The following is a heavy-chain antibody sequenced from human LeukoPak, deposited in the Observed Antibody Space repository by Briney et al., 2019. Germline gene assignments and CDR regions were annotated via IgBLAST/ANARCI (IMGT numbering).Heavy chain of an antibody. J-gene: IGHJ3*02. D-gene: IGHD3-9*01. CDR1: GGTFSSYA. Sequence: SVKVSCKASGGTFSSYAISWVRQAPGQGLEGMGRIIPIFGTANYAQKFQGRVTITTDESTSTAYMELSSLRSEDTAVYYCASGGDITRYAFDIWGQGTMVTVSS. V-gene: IGHV1-69*05. CDR2: IIPIFGTA. CDR3: ASGGDITRYAFDI.